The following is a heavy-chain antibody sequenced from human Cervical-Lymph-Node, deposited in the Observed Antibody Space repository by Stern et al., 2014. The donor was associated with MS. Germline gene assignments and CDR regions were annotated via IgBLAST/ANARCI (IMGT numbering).Heavy chain of an antibody. J-gene: IGHJ6*02. CDR3: ARVKVGSSSWSRNEGKSPFYFGMDV. V-gene: IGHV2-26*01. D-gene: IGHD6-13*01. CDR2: IFSNVEK. CDR1: GFSLGSSRVG. Sequence: QVTLKESGPVLVKPTETLTLTCTVSGFSLGSSRVGVSWIRQPPGKALEWLTHIFSNVEKSYTTSLRSRVAISQDTSKSQVVLTLTDMSPVDTGTYYCARVKVGSSSWSRNEGKSPFYFGMDVWGQGTTVTVSS.